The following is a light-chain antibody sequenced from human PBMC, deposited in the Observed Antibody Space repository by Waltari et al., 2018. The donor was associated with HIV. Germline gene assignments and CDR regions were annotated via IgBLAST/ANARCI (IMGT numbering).Light chain of an antibody. CDR1: SSDLGAYEF. Sequence: QSALTQPPSASGSLGQSVTISCTGSSSDLGAYEFVSWFQQHPHSAPKLLLYEVSRRPSTVSDRFSGSRSGNTAFLTVAGLQPDDEATYFCSSYGDSLKILFGGGTNVTIL. J-gene: IGLJ3*02. CDR2: EVS. CDR3: SSYGDSLKIL. V-gene: IGLV2-8*01.